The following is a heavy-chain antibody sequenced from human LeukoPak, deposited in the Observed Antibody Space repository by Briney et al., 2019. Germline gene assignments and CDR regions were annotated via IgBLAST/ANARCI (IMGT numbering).Heavy chain of an antibody. Sequence: ASVKVSCKASGYTFTGYYMHWVRQAPGQGLELMGRINPNSGGTNYAQKFQGRVTMTRDTSISTAYMELSRVRSDDTAVYYCASLNSGSYHFDYWGQGTLVTVSS. CDR2: INPNSGGT. J-gene: IGHJ4*02. CDR3: ASLNSGSYHFDY. D-gene: IGHD3-10*01. CDR1: GYTFTGYY. V-gene: IGHV1-2*06.